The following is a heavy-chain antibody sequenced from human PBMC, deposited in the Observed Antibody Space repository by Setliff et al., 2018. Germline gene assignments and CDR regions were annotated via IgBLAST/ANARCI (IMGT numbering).Heavy chain of an antibody. D-gene: IGHD3-3*01. J-gene: IGHJ4*02. CDR3: ARELPRTIFGVVIDY. Sequence: SVKVSCKASGGTFSSYAISWVRQAPGQGLEWMGRIIPIFGTANYAQKFQGRVSITADKSTSTAYMELSSLRSEDTAVYYCARELPRTIFGVVIDYWGQGTLVTVSS. CDR1: GGTFSSYA. V-gene: IGHV1-69*06. CDR2: IIPIFGTA.